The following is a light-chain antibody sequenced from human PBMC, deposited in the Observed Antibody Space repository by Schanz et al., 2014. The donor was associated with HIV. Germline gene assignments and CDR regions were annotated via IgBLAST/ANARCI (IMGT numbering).Light chain of an antibody. V-gene: IGLV1-44*01. CDR1: SSNIGSNI. CDR3: QSHDSSLRASV. Sequence: QSVLTQPPSASGTPGQRVTISCSGGSSNIGSNIVNWYQQLPGTAPKLLMYSNDLRPSGVPDRFSGSKSGTSASLAITGLQAEDEADYYCQSHDSSLRASVFGGGTKLTVL. J-gene: IGLJ3*02. CDR2: SND.